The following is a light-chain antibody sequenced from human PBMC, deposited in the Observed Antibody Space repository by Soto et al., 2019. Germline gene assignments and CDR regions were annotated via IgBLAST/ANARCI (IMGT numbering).Light chain of an antibody. CDR2: GAS. V-gene: IGKV3-15*01. CDR3: QQYNNWPRT. J-gene: IGKJ1*01. CDR1: QSVCSN. Sequence: EIVMTQSPATLSVSPGERATLSCRASQSVCSNLAWYPQKPGQAPRLLIYGASTRATGIPARFNGCGSGTEFTLTISSLQSEDFAVYYCQQYNNWPRTFGQGTKVEIK.